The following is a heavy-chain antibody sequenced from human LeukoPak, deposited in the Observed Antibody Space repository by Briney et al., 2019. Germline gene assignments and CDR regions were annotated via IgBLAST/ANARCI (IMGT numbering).Heavy chain of an antibody. J-gene: IGHJ4*02. CDR3: ARYDSSWGYFDY. CDR2: IYYSGST. V-gene: IGHV4-28*01. Sequence: SDTLSLACAVSGYSISSSNWWGWIRQPPGKGLEWIGYIYYSGSTYYSPSLKSRVTMSVDTSKNHFSLKLTSVTAVDTAVYYCARYDSSWGYFDYWSQGTLVTVSS. CDR1: GYSISSSNW. D-gene: IGHD6-13*01.